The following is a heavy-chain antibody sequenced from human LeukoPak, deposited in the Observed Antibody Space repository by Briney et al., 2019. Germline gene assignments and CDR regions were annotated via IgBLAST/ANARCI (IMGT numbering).Heavy chain of an antibody. Sequence: PSETPSLTCTVSGYSISSGHYWGWIRQPPGKGLQWIGSISQSGSTYSNPSLKSRVTMSVDTSKNQFSLKLSSVTAADTAVYYCARPLAVAGSFDYWGQGTLVTVSS. J-gene: IGHJ4*02. CDR1: GYSISSGHY. CDR2: ISQSGST. V-gene: IGHV4-38-2*02. CDR3: ARPLAVAGSFDY. D-gene: IGHD6-19*01.